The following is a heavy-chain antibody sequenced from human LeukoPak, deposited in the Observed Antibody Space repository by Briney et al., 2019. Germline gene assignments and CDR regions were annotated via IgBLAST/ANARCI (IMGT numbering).Heavy chain of an antibody. J-gene: IGHJ4*02. V-gene: IGHV3-23*01. Sequence: GGSLRLSCAASGFTFSDYWMSWVRQAPGKGLEWVSAISGSGGSTYYADSVKGRFTISRDNSKNTLYLQMNSLRAEDTAVYYCAKGIRILEWFSDYWGQGTLVTVSS. D-gene: IGHD3-3*01. CDR3: AKGIRILEWFSDY. CDR2: ISGSGGST. CDR1: GFTFSDYW.